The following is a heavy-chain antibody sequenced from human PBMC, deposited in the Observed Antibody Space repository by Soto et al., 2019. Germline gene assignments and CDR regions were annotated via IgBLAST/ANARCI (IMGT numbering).Heavy chain of an antibody. CDR1: GGSFSDYY. Sequence: QVQLQQWGAGLLKPSETLSLTCPVNGGSFSDYYWTWIRQPPGKGLEWIGEVNHGGSTHYNPSLKSRVSISVDTSKKQFSLNLTFVTAADRAVYYCAREWWSGSLIGGSLGGEGTLVTVSS. J-gene: IGHJ4*02. D-gene: IGHD3-3*01. V-gene: IGHV4-34*01. CDR3: AREWWSGSLIGGSL. CDR2: VNHGGST.